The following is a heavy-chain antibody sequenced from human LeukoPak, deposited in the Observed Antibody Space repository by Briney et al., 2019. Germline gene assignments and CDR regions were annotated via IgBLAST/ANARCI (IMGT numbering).Heavy chain of an antibody. Sequence: GGSLRLSCAASGFTFSTYAMGWVRQAPGKGLEWVSTISANGGGTYYADSVKGRFTISRDSSKNTLYLQMNSLSAEDTAIYYRAKRAAAGTRLHYFDKWGQGTLVTVSS. V-gene: IGHV3-23*01. CDR3: AKRAAAGTRLHYFDK. D-gene: IGHD6-13*01. CDR1: GFTFSTYA. J-gene: IGHJ4*02. CDR2: ISANGGGT.